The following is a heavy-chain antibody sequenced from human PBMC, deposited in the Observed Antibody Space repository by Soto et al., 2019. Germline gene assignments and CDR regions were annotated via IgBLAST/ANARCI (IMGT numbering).Heavy chain of an antibody. CDR1: GFTFSSYE. CDR2: ISSSGSTI. J-gene: IGHJ5*02. D-gene: IGHD2-2*02. Sequence: EVQLVESGGGLVQPGGSLRLSCAASGFTFSSYEMNWVRQAPGKGLEWVSYISSSGSTIYYADSVKGRFTISRDNAKNSLYLQMNSLRAEDTAVYYCARVGLRTSCYRSWGQGTLVTVSS. CDR3: ARVGLRTSCYRS. V-gene: IGHV3-48*03.